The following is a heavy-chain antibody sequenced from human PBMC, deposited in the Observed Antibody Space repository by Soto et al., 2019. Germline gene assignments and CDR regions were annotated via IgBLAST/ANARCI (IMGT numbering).Heavy chain of an antibody. J-gene: IGHJ5*02. Sequence: QVQLQESGPGLVKPSETLSLTCTVSGGSISSYYWSWIRQPPGKGLEWIGYIYYSGSTNYNPSLKSRVTISVDTSKNQFSLKLSSVTAADTAVYYCARDYEYNWFDPWGQGTLVTVSS. CDR1: GGSISSYY. CDR3: ARDYEYNWFDP. CDR2: IYYSGST. D-gene: IGHD3-22*01. V-gene: IGHV4-59*01.